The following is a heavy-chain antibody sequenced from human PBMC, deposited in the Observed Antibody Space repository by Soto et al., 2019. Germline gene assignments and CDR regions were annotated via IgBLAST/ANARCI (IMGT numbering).Heavy chain of an antibody. V-gene: IGHV3-30-3*01. CDR3: ARDPTDYYDSSGYYYYYGMDV. CDR2: ISYDGSNK. D-gene: IGHD3-22*01. Sequence: PGGSLRLSCAASGFTFSSYAMHWVRQAPGKGLEWVAVISYDGSNKYYADSVKGRFTISRDNSKNTLYLQMNSLRAEDTAVYYCARDPTDYYDSSGYYYYYGMDVWGQGTTVTVSS. CDR1: GFTFSSYA. J-gene: IGHJ6*02.